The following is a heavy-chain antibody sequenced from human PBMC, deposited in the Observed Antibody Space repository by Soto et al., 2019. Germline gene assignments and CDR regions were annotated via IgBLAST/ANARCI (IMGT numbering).Heavy chain of an antibody. CDR3: ACFRDYYDSSASYSRSDY. CDR1: EGSIGRAYS. CDR2: IYHSGSI. V-gene: IGHV4-4*03. D-gene: IGHD3-22*01. Sequence: PDTPTLTPTSSEGSIGRAYSFSWARQPTGKGLEWIGEIYHSGSINYNPSLKSRVTISVDKSKNQFSLKLSSVTAADTAVYYCACFRDYYDSSASYSRSDYWGQGTLVTVS. J-gene: IGHJ4*02.